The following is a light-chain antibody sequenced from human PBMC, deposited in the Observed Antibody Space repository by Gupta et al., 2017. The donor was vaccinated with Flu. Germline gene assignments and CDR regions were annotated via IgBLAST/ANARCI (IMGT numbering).Light chain of an antibody. V-gene: IGKV2-28*01. CDR2: LGS. CDR3: MQALQTPRT. J-gene: IGKJ1*01. CDR1: QSLLHSNGYNY. Sequence: EIVMTQSPLSLPVTPGEPASISRRSSQSLLHSNGYNYLDWYLQKPGQSPQLLIYLGSNRASGVPDRFSGSGSGTDFTLKISRVEAEDVGVYYCMQALQTPRTFGQGTKVEIK.